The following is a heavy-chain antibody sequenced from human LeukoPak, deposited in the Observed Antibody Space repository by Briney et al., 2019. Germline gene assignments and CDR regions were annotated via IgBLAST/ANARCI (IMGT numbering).Heavy chain of an antibody. V-gene: IGHV3-30*02. CDR2: IRYDGTNK. CDR1: GLIFSDYG. J-gene: IGHJ5*02. D-gene: IGHD2-2*01. Sequence: GGSLRLSCAASGLIFSDYGMHWVRQAPGKGLEWVTFIRYDGTNKYYADSVKGRFTISRDNSKNTLYLQMDSLRTEDTAVYYCAKDRYCSSTSCSFGTTWFDPWGQGTLVTVSS. CDR3: AKDRYCSSTSCSFGTTWFDP.